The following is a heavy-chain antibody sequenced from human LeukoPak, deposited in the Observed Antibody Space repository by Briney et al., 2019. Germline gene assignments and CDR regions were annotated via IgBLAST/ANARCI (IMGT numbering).Heavy chain of an antibody. D-gene: IGHD3-10*01. V-gene: IGHV4-59*12. CDR3: ASSNYYGSGDYSTFDY. CDR2: IYYSGST. CDR1: GGSISSYY. Sequence: PSETLSLTCTVSGGSISSYYWSWIRQPPGKGLEWIGYIYYSGSTNYNPSLKSRVTISVDTSKNQFSLKLNSVTPEDTAVYYCASSNYYGSGDYSTFDYWGQGTLVTVSP. J-gene: IGHJ4*02.